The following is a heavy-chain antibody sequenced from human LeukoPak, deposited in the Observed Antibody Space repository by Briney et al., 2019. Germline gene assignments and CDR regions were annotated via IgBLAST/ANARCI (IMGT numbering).Heavy chain of an antibody. CDR3: AGERRNNHGTAKLWFGELSPPPFDY. Sequence: SETLSLTCAVYGGSFSGYYWSWIRQPPGKGLEWIGEINHSGSTNYNPSLKSRVTISVDTSKNQFSLKLSSVTAADTAVYYCAGERRNNHGTAKLWFGELSPPPFDYWGQGTLVTVSS. CDR1: GGSFSGYY. CDR2: INHSGST. V-gene: IGHV4-34*01. D-gene: IGHD3-10*01. J-gene: IGHJ4*02.